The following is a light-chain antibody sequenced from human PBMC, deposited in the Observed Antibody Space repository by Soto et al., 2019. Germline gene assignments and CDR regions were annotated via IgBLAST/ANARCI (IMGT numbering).Light chain of an antibody. CDR3: QQYLDWPLT. Sequence: EIVMTQSPVTLSVSPGERVTLSCRASQSLATNLAWYQQKPGQTPRLVIYGISARASGIPGRFSGSGFGTDFTLTISSLQPEASAVYYCQQYLDWPLTFGGGTKVEI. CDR1: QSLATN. CDR2: GIS. J-gene: IGKJ4*01. V-gene: IGKV3-15*01.